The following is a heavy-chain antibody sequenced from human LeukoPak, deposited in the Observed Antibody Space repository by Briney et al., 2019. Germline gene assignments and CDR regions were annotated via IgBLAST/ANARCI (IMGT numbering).Heavy chain of an antibody. CDR1: GFTFSSSW. V-gene: IGHV3-52*01. J-gene: IGHJ5*02. D-gene: IGHD3-10*01. Sequence: GGSLRLSCAASGFTFSSSWMHWVCQAPEKGLEWVADIKCDGSEKYYVDSVKGRLTISRDNSKNTLYLQMNSLRAEDTAVYYCARWHYGFPNWFDPWGQGTLVTVSS. CDR2: IKCDGSEK. CDR3: ARWHYGFPNWFDP.